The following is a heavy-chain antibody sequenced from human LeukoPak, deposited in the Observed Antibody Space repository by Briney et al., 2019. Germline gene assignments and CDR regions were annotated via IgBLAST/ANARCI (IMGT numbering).Heavy chain of an antibody. Sequence: SETLSLTCTVSGGSISSYYWSWIRQPPGKGLEWIGYIYYSGSTNYNPSLKSRVTISVDTSKNQFSLKLSPVTAADTAVYYYARGFWYSGSYGYYYYYYGMDVWGQGTTVTVSS. V-gene: IGHV4-59*08. J-gene: IGHJ6*02. CDR1: GGSISSYY. CDR2: IYYSGST. CDR3: ARGFWYSGSYGYYYYYYGMDV. D-gene: IGHD1-26*01.